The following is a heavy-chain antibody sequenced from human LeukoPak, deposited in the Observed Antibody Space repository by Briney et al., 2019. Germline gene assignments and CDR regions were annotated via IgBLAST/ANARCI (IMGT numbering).Heavy chain of an antibody. V-gene: IGHV3-23*01. D-gene: IGHD2-15*01. Sequence: GGSLRLSCEASGFTFSSYIMTWVRQAPGKGLELVSGIWGADDKTVYGDAVKGRFTISRDNSKNTLYLQMNSLRADDTAVYYCAKTQGYFDAWGQGALVTVSS. CDR1: GFTFSSYI. CDR2: IWGADDKT. CDR3: AKTQGYFDA. J-gene: IGHJ5*02.